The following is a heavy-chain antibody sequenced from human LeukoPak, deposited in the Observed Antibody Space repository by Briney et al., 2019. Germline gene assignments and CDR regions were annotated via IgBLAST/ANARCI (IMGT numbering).Heavy chain of an antibody. CDR2: INPSGGST. Sequence: GASVKVSCKASGYTFTGYYMHWVRQAPGQGLEWMGIINPSGGSTSYAQKFQGRVTMTRDTSTSTVYMELSSLRSEDTAVYYCARRITMNRDAFDIWGQGTMVTVSS. CDR3: ARRITMNRDAFDI. J-gene: IGHJ3*02. D-gene: IGHD3-22*01. CDR1: GYTFTGYY. V-gene: IGHV1-46*03.